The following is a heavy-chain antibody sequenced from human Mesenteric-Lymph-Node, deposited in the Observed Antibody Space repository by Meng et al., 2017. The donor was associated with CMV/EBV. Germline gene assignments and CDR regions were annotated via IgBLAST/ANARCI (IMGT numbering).Heavy chain of an antibody. CDR2: VYYSGST. D-gene: IGHD3-3*01. J-gene: IGHJ4*02. V-gene: IGHV4-39*01. CDR1: SSSYY. Sequence: SSSYYWAWTRQPRGKGLEWIGSVYYSGSTYYTPSLKSRVTISVDTSKNQFSLKLSSVTAADTAVYYCARALTYYDFWSGYSPNYFDYWGQGTLVTVSS. CDR3: ARALTYYDFWSGYSPNYFDY.